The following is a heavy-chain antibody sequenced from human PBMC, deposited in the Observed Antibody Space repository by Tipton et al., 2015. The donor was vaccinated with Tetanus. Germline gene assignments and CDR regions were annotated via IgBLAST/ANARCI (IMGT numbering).Heavy chain of an antibody. CDR3: ARDREDSSSHFDY. J-gene: IGHJ4*02. Sequence: SLRLSCAASGFTFSSYGMHWVRQAPGKGLEWVAVIWYDGSNRYYADSVKGRFTISRDNSKNTLYLQMNSLRAEDTAVYYCARDREDSSSHFDYWGQGTLVTVSS. V-gene: IGHV3-33*01. D-gene: IGHD6-6*01. CDR2: IWYDGSNR. CDR1: GFTFSSYG.